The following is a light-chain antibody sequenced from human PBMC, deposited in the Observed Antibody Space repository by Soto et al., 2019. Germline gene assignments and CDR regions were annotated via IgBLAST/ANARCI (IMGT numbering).Light chain of an antibody. CDR3: CSYAGRDTLYV. Sequence: QSALTQPRSVSGSPGQSVTISCTGTSTDVGGYNYVSWYQQHPGKVPKLMLYDVSKRPSGVPDRFSGSKSRNTASLTISGLQAEDEADYYCCSYAGRDTLYVFGSGTKVTVL. V-gene: IGLV2-11*01. CDR2: DVS. CDR1: STDVGGYNY. J-gene: IGLJ1*01.